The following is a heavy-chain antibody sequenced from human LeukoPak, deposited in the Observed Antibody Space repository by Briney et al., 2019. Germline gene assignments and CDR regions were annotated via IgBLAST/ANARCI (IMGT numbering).Heavy chain of an antibody. J-gene: IGHJ4*02. CDR3: ASDYGGNLHYFDY. CDR2: IYYSGST. D-gene: IGHD4-17*01. CDR1: GGSISSGDYY. Sequence: SETLSLTCTVSGGSISSGDYYWSWIRQPPEKGLEWIGYIYYSGSTYYNPSLKSRVTISVDTSKNQFSLKLSSVTAADTAVYYCASDYGGNLHYFDYWGQGTLVTVSS. V-gene: IGHV4-30-4*01.